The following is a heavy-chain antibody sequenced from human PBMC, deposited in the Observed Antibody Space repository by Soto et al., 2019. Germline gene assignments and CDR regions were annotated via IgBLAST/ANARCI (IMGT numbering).Heavy chain of an antibody. CDR3: VRDTSWSRPY. Sequence: PSETLSLTCTASGVSISSGGHYWSWIRQTPGKGLEWVGYIQVSGDTFYNPSLEGRVSMSVDTSNNQFSLDLTSVTAADTAVYYCVRDTSWSRPYWGQGTLVTVSS. J-gene: IGHJ4*02. V-gene: IGHV4-30-4*01. CDR1: GVSISSGGHY. D-gene: IGHD2-15*01. CDR2: IQVSGDT.